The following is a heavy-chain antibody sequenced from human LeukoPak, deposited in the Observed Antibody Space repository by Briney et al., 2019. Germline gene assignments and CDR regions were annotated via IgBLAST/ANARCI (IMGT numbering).Heavy chain of an antibody. CDR1: GFPFSTLG. Sequence: GGSLRLSCSASGFPFSTLGMHWVRQAPGKGLEWVANIKQDGSEKYYVDSVKGRFTISRDNAKNSLYLQMNSLRAEDTAVYYCARNSGSYYTIHFDYWGQGTLVTVSS. CDR3: ARNSGSYYTIHFDY. D-gene: IGHD1-26*01. V-gene: IGHV3-7*03. CDR2: IKQDGSEK. J-gene: IGHJ4*02.